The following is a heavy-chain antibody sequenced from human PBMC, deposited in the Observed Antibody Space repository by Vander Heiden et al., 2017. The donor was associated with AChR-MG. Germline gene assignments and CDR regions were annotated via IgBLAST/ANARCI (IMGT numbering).Heavy chain of an antibody. Sequence: QVTLTESGPVLVKPTETLTLTCTVSGFSVSSTRMGVGWIRQPPGKAPEWLAHVFSDDRKPDKKYYSTFLKSRLTVSKDTSKSQVFLMLTNMDPVDTATYHCARIPAGTEGGYFDLWGRGILVTVSS. CDR2: VFSDDRKPDKK. CDR3: ARIPAGTEGGYFDL. J-gene: IGHJ2*01. V-gene: IGHV2-26*01. D-gene: IGHD3-16*01. CDR1: GFSVSSTRMG.